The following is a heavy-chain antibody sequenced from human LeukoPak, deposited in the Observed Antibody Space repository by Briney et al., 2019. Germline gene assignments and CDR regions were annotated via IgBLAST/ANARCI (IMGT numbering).Heavy chain of an antibody. CDR1: GGSFSGYY. Sequence: KPSETLSLTCAVYGGSFSGYYWSWIRQPPGKGLEWIGEINHSGSTNYNPSLKSRVTISVDTSKNQFSLKLSSVTAADTAVYYCARKRSVVVVTAIRSCSPYYFDYWGQGTLVTVSS. V-gene: IGHV4-34*01. CDR2: INHSGST. CDR3: ARKRSVVVVTAIRSCSPYYFDY. J-gene: IGHJ4*02. D-gene: IGHD2-21*02.